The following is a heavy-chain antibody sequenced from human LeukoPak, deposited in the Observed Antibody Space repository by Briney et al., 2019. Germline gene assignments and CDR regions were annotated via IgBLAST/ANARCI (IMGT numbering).Heavy chain of an antibody. D-gene: IGHD4-17*01. CDR1: RFMFRNYA. CDR2: IIASGGTT. Sequence: GGSLRLSCAASRFMFRNYAMDWVRQAPGKGLEWVSAIIASGGTTYYADSVKGRFTISRDNSKNTLFLQMNSLRAEDTAVYYCTKDSGDRFYYFDSWGQGTLVTVSS. CDR3: TKDSGDRFYYFDS. V-gene: IGHV3-23*01. J-gene: IGHJ4*02.